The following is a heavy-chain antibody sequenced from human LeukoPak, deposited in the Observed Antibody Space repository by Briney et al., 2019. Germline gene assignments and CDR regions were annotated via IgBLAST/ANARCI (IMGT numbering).Heavy chain of an antibody. D-gene: IGHD3-10*01. V-gene: IGHV3-30*04. CDR2: ISYDGSNK. CDR3: ARDNYGLDY. CDR1: GFTFSNYA. Sequence: GRSLRLSCAASGFTFSNYAMHWVRQTPGKGLEWVAVISYDGSNKYYADSVKGRFTISRDSSKNTLYLQMNSLRAEDTAVYYCARDNYGLDYWGQGTLVTVSS. J-gene: IGHJ4*02.